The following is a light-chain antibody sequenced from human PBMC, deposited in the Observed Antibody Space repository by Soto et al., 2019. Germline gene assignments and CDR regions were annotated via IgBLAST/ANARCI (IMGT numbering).Light chain of an antibody. CDR2: DND. CDR1: SSNIGHNY. Sequence: QSVLTQPPSVSAAPGQKVTISCSGSSSNIGHNYVCWYQHLPGTAPKLLIFDNDKRPSVIPDRFSGSKSGTSATLDITGLQAGDEADYYCGTWDSSLSVGLFGGGTKVTVL. J-gene: IGLJ2*01. CDR3: GTWDSSLSVGL. V-gene: IGLV1-51*01.